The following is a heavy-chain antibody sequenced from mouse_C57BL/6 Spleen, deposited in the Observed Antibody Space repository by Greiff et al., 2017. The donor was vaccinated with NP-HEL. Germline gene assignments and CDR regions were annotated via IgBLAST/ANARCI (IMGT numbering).Heavy chain of an antibody. CDR1: GYAFSSYW. CDR2: IYPGDGDT. V-gene: IGHV1-80*01. CDR3: ARSLRRDYFDY. Sequence: VQPQQSGAELVKPGASVKISCKASGYAFSSYWMNWVKQRPGKGLEWIGQIYPGDGDTNYNGKFKGKATLTADKSSSTAYMQLSSLTSEDSAVYFCARSLRRDYFDYWGQGTTLTVSS. J-gene: IGHJ2*01. D-gene: IGHD1-1*01.